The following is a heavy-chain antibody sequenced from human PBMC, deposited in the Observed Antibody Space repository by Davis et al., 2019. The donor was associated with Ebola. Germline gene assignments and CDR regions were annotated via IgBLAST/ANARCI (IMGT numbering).Heavy chain of an antibody. V-gene: IGHV1-18*01. CDR1: GYTFTSYG. CDR3: ARESPRWNYELYYYYGMDV. Sequence: AASVKVSCKASGYTFTSYGISWVRQAPGQGLEWMGWIGAYNGNTNYAQKLQGRVTMTTDTSTSTAYMELRSLRSDDTAVYYCARESPRWNYELYYYYGMDVWGQGTTVTVSS. CDR2: IGAYNGNT. D-gene: IGHD1-7*01. J-gene: IGHJ6*02.